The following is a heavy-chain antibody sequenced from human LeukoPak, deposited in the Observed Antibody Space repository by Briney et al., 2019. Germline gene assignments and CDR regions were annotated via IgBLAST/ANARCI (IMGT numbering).Heavy chain of an antibody. D-gene: IGHD6-13*01. CDR3: ARGSIAAATNAEYFQH. CDR2: INPNSGGT. V-gene: IGHV1-2*02. CDR1: GYTFTGYY. Sequence: ASVKVSCKASGYTFTGYYMHWVRQAPGQGLEWMGWINPNSGGTNYAQKFQGRVTMTRDTSISTAYMELSSLRSEDTAVYYCARGSIAAATNAEYFQHWGQGTLVTVSS. J-gene: IGHJ1*01.